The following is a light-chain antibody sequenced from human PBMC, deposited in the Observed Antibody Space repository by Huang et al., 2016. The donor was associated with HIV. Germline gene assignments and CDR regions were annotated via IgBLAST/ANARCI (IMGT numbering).Light chain of an antibody. J-gene: IGKJ3*01. Sequence: DIQMTQSPSSLSASVGDRVTITCRASQRISTNLNWYQQKPGKAPNLLIYVVSSLQSGVPSRFSGSGSGTDFTLTISSLQPEDFATYYCQQSYSTPLTFGPGTKVDIK. CDR3: QQSYSTPLT. CDR1: QRISTN. V-gene: IGKV1-39*01. CDR2: VVS.